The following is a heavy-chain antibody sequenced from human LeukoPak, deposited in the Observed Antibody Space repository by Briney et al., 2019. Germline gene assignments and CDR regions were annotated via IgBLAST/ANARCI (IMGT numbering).Heavy chain of an antibody. V-gene: IGHV3-23*01. Sequence: GGSLRLSCAASGFTFSSYAMSWVRQAPGKGLEWVSAISGSGGSTYYADSVKGRFTISRDNSKNSLYLQMNSLRAEDTAVYYCASTPPGYYDSSGYYRRDYWGQGTLVTVSS. CDR3: ASTPPGYYDSSGYYRRDY. J-gene: IGHJ4*02. CDR2: ISGSGGST. D-gene: IGHD3-22*01. CDR1: GFTFSSYA.